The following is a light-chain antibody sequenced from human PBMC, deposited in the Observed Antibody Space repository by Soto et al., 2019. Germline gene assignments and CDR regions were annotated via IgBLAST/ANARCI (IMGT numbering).Light chain of an antibody. Sequence: EIVLTQSPGTLSLSPGERATLSCRASQSVSNTYLAWYQQKLGQAPRLLIYGASSMATGIPDRFSGSGSGTDFTLTISRLEPEDSAVYHRQQFHGSPGTFGGGTKVEIK. V-gene: IGKV3-20*01. CDR1: QSVSNTY. J-gene: IGKJ4*02. CDR3: QQFHGSPGT. CDR2: GAS.